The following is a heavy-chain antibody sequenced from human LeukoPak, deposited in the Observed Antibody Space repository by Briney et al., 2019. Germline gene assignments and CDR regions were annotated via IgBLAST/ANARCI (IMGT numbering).Heavy chain of an antibody. CDR3: AKGRSSSPKMDV. J-gene: IGHJ6*04. CDR1: GFTFSSYA. Sequence: GGSLRLSCAASGFTFSSYAMSWVRQAPGKGLEWVSAISGSGGSTYYADSVKGRFTISRDNSKNTLYLQMNSLRAEDTAVFYCAKGRSSSPKMDVWGKGTTVTVSS. V-gene: IGHV3-23*01. D-gene: IGHD6-13*01. CDR2: ISGSGGST.